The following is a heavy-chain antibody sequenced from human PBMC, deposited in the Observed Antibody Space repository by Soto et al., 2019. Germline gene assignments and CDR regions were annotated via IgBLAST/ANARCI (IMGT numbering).Heavy chain of an antibody. CDR2: ISEDGSGT. J-gene: IGHJ5*02. D-gene: IGHD3-10*01. CDR1: GFTFSSYW. Sequence: VQRVESGGDLVQPGGSLRLSCDASGFTFSSYWMSLVRQAPWKVLEWLAIISEDGSGTYHAVSVKGRFTMSRDNAKNSLFVQMDSMRVEVTAVYYCVRLGAGEKGAIGLGDAWGLGTLVTVSS. V-gene: IGHV3-7*01. CDR3: VRLGAGEKGAIGLGDA.